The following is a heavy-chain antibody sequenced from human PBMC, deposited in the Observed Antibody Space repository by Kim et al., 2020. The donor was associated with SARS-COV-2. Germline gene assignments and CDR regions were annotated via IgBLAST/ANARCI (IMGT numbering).Heavy chain of an antibody. CDR1: GYTFTSYA. CDR3: ARVWAAGRSAFDI. D-gene: IGHD6-13*01. V-gene: IGHV1-3*01. Sequence: ASVKVSCKASGYTFTSYAMHWVRQAPGQRLEWMGWINAGNGNTKYSQKFQGRVTITRDTSASTAYMELSSLRSEDTAVYYCARVWAAGRSAFDIWGQGTMVTVSS. J-gene: IGHJ3*02. CDR2: INAGNGNT.